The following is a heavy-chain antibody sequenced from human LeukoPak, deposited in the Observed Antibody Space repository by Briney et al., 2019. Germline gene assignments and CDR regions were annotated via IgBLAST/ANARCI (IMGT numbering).Heavy chain of an antibody. V-gene: IGHV4-31*03. Sequence: SETLSLTCTVSGGSLSSGGYYWSWIRQHPGKGLEWIGYIYYSGSTYYNPSLKSRVTLSVDTSNSQFSLKLSTVTAADTAVYYCATYSGISVIRGRWYYCYGMDVWGQGATVTVSS. CDR1: GGSLSSGGYY. CDR2: IYYSGST. J-gene: IGHJ6*02. CDR3: ATYSGISVIRGRWYYCYGMDV. D-gene: IGHD3-10*01.